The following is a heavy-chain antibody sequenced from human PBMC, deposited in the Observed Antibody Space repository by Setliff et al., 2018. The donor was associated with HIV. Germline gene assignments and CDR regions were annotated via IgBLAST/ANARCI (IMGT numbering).Heavy chain of an antibody. D-gene: IGHD1-1*01. CDR3: ARQLSNSLES. J-gene: IGHJ4*02. V-gene: IGHV1-2*02. CDR1: GYTFTDYF. CDR2: ISPNSGDT. Sequence: ASVKVSCKASGYTFTDYFMHWVRQAPGQGLEWMGWISPNSGDTNIPQTFQGGVTMTRDTSINTAYMEFSSLRSDDTAVYYCARQLSNSLESWGQGTLVTVSS.